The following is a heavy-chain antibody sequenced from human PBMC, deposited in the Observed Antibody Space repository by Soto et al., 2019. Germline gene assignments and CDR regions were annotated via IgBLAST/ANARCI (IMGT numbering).Heavy chain of an antibody. D-gene: IGHD1-26*01. CDR1: GYTFTSYG. CDR2: NSAYNGNT. J-gene: IGHJ4*02. CDR3: ASGVGASYSFDY. V-gene: IGHV1-18*01. Sequence: QVQLVQSGAEVKKPGASVKVSCKASGYTFTSYGISWVRQAPGQGLERMGWNSAYNGNTHYEQMRQGSLSSTTNTYASTDGMGLRSLRSDDTAVYYCASGVGASYSFDYGGQGTLVPVSS.